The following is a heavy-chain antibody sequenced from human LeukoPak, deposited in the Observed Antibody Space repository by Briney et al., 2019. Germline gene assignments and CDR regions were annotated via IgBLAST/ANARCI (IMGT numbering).Heavy chain of an antibody. CDR1: GGSISSYY. Sequence: SETLSLTCTVSGGSISSYYWSWIRQPAGKGLEWIGRIYTSGSTYYNPSLKSRVTISVDTSKNQFSLKLSSVTAADTAVYYCARSFGGREIPPEHPPFSYWGQGTLVTVSS. D-gene: IGHD2-15*01. CDR3: ARSFGGREIPPEHPPFSY. CDR2: IYTSGST. V-gene: IGHV4-4*07. J-gene: IGHJ4*02.